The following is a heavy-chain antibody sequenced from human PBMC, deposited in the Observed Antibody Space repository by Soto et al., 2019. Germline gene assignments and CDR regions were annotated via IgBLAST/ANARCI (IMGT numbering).Heavy chain of an antibody. CDR3: ARESSGGSDILDY. J-gene: IGHJ4*02. CDR2: ISYDGSNK. V-gene: IGHV3-30-3*01. Sequence: QVQLVESGGGVVQPGRSLRLSCAASGFTFSSYAMHWVRQAPGKGLEWVAVISYDGSNKYYADSVKGRFTISRDNSKNTLYLQMNSLRAEDTAVYYCARESSGGSDILDYWGQGTLVTVSS. CDR1: GFTFSSYA. D-gene: IGHD2-15*01.